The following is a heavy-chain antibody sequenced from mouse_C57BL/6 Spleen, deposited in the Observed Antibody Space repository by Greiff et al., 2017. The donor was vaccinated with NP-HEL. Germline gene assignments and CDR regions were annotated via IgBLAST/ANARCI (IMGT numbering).Heavy chain of an antibody. D-gene: IGHD1-1*01. CDR1: GFTFSSYG. V-gene: IGHV5-6*02. CDR3: ARHGSSSFDY. J-gene: IGHJ2*01. Sequence: EVKLVESGGDLVKPGGSLKLSCAASGFTFSSYGMSWVRQTPDKRLEWVATISSGGSYTYYPESVKGRLAISRDNAKNTLYLQMSSLNAEDTAMYYCARHGSSSFDYWGQGTTLTVSS. CDR2: ISSGGSYT.